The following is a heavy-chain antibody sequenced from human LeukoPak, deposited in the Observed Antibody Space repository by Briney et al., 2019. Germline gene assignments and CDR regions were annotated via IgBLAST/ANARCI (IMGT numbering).Heavy chain of an antibody. Sequence: SETLSLTCAVYGGSFSGYYWSWIRQPPGKGLEWIGEINHSGSTNYNPSLKSRVTISVDTSKSQFSLELSSVTAADTAVYYCARGSGYSSSWYKWRGQGTLVTVSS. J-gene: IGHJ4*02. CDR2: INHSGST. D-gene: IGHD6-13*01. CDR1: GGSFSGYY. CDR3: ARGSGYSSSWYKW. V-gene: IGHV4-34*01.